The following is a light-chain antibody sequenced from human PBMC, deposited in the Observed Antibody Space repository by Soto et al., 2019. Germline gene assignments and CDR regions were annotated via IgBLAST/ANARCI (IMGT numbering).Light chain of an antibody. CDR2: EVS. Sequence: QSALTQPASVSGSPGQSITISCTGTSSDVGGYNYVSWYQQHPGKAPKLMIYEVSNRPSGVSNRFSGSKSGNTASLTISGLQAEYEADYYCSSYTSSSTKVFGGGTKVTVL. V-gene: IGLV2-14*01. J-gene: IGLJ2*01. CDR1: SSDVGGYNY. CDR3: SSYTSSSTKV.